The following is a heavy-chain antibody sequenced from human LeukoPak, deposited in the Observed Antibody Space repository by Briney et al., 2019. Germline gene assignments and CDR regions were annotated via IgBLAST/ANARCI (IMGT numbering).Heavy chain of an antibody. J-gene: IGHJ6*03. CDR3: ARNKKIKGAVADYYYYMDV. CDR2: IYTSGST. CDR1: GGSISSGSYY. Sequence: PSETLSLTCTVSGGSISSGSYYWSWIRQPAGKGREWIGRIYTSGSTNYNPSLKSRVTISVDTSKNQFSLKLSSVTAADTAVYYCARNKKIKGAVADYYYYMDVWGKGTTVTVSS. D-gene: IGHD6-19*01. V-gene: IGHV4-61*02.